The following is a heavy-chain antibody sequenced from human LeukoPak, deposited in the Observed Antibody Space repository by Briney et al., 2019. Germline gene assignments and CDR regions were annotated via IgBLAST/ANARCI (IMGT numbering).Heavy chain of an antibody. CDR1: GYTLTGYY. CDR3: ARDLGVAVRPFSLFY. D-gene: IGHD6-6*01. V-gene: IGHV1-2*02. CDR2: INPKSGVT. Sequence: ASVKVSCKASGYTLTGYYMHWVRQAPGQGPEWMGWINPKSGVTNYAQKFQGRVTMTSDTSISTAYMNFSRLRSDDTAMYYCARDLGVAVRPFSLFYWGQGTLVTVSS. J-gene: IGHJ4*02.